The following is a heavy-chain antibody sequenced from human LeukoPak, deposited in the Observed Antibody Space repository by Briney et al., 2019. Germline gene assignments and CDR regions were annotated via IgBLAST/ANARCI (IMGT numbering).Heavy chain of an antibody. D-gene: IGHD3-16*01. CDR3: AKHWGPAETPFDN. CDR1: GFTFSNYA. J-gene: IGHJ4*02. Sequence: GGSLRLSCAASGFTFSNYAMSWVRQAPGNGLEWVSIISGSGDSTYYADSVKGRFPISRDNSNNTLYLQMNSLRAEDTAVYYCAKHWGPAETPFDNWGQGILVTVSS. V-gene: IGHV3-23*01. CDR2: ISGSGDST.